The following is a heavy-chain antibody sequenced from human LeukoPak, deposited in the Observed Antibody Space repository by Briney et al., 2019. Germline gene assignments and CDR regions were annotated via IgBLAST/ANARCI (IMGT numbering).Heavy chain of an antibody. CDR1: GYNFRSSW. CDR2: IVPAVSST. D-gene: IGHD3-16*01. J-gene: IGHJ2*01. CDR3: ASRNSASYWYFDI. Sequence: GEPLKISSQGSGYNFRSSWVAWVRQAPGKGLEWMGIIVPAVSSTRYSPSFQGQVTISADTSISTAYLHWSSLKASDSALYYRASRNSASYWYFDIWGRGTRVTVSS. V-gene: IGHV5-51*01.